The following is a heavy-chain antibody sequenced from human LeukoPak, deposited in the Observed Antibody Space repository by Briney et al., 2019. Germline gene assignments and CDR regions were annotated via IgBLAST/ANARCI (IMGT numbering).Heavy chain of an antibody. CDR1: GFTFSSYS. D-gene: IGHD1-26*01. J-gene: IGHJ4*02. V-gene: IGHV3-48*02. Sequence: GGSLRLSCAGSGFTFSSYSMNWVRQAPGKGLEWVSYISSSSSTIYYADSVKGRFTISRDNAKNSLYLQMNSLRDADTAVYYCASNRYSGSSSSFDYWGQGTLVTVSS. CDR2: ISSSSSTI. CDR3: ASNRYSGSSSSFDY.